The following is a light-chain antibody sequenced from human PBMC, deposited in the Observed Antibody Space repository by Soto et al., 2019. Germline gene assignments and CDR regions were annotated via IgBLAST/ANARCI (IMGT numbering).Light chain of an antibody. V-gene: IGKV1-5*03. CDR1: QSISNW. J-gene: IGKJ1*01. Sequence: DTQMTQSPSTLSASVGDRVTITCRASQSISNWLAWYQQRPGRAPELLIYKASNLQSGVPSRFSGSGSGTEFTLTINSLQPDDFAIYYCQQYNTFLPTFGQGTKVEFK. CDR2: KAS. CDR3: QQYNTFLPT.